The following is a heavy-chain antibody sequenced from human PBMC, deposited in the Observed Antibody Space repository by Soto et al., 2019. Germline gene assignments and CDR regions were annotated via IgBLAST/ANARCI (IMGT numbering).Heavy chain of an antibody. CDR3: ARDDSSGTNRDY. CDR2: IIPIFGTA. J-gene: IGHJ4*02. V-gene: IGHV1-69*13. CDR1: GGTCSSYA. D-gene: IGHD3-22*01. Sequence: SVKVSCKASGGTCSSYAISWVRQAPGQGLAWMGGIIPIFGTANYAQKFQGRVTITAAEPTSTAYVELSSLRSEDTVVYYCARDDSSGTNRDYWGQGTLVTV.